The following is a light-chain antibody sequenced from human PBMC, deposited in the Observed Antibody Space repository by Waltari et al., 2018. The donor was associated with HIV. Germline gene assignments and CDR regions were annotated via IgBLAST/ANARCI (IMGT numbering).Light chain of an antibody. CDR1: KLGDKS. J-gene: IGLJ3*02. CDR2: QDT. Sequence: SYDLTQPPSVSVSPGQTASITCSGDKLGDKSVCWYQQRPGQSPVLLIYQDTKRPPRIPDRFSGSNSGNTATLTISWTQAMDEADYHCQSWRSTPVVFGGGTTLTVL. V-gene: IGLV3-1*01. CDR3: QSWRSTPVV.